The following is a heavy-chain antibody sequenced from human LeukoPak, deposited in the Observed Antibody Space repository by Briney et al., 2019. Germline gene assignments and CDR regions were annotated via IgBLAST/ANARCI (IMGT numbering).Heavy chain of an antibody. V-gene: IGHV4-59*01. J-gene: IGHJ4*02. CDR3: ARIYDSSGYTAFGY. CDR2: IYSSGST. Sequence: PSETLSLTCTVSGGSISSYYWSWIRQSPGKGLEWIGHIYSSGSTNYNLSLKSRVTISIDTSKNQFSLKLSAVAAADTALYCCARIYDSSGYTAFGYWGRGILVTVSS. D-gene: IGHD3-22*01. CDR1: GGSISSYY.